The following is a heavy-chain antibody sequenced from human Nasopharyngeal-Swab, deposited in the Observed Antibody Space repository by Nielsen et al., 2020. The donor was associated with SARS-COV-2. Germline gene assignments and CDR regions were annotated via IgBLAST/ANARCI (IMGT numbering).Heavy chain of an antibody. V-gene: IGHV1-18*01. D-gene: IGHD2-15*01. CDR3: ARGGEYCSGGSCYLNYYYGMDV. CDR1: GYTFTSHG. J-gene: IGHJ6*02. CDR2: ISAYNGNT. Sequence: ASVKVSCKASGYTFTSHGISWVRQAPGQGLEWMGWISAYNGNTNYAQKLQGRVTMTTDTSTSTAYMELRSLRSDDTAVYYCARGGEYCSGGSCYLNYYYGMDVWGQGTTVTVSS.